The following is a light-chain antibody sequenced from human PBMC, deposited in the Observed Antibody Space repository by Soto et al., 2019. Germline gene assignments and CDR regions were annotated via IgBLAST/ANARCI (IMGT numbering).Light chain of an antibody. CDR2: EVY. V-gene: IGLV2-8*01. CDR3: SSYGGTNSYG. J-gene: IGLJ1*01. CDR1: SSDVGGYNY. Sequence: ALAQPPSASGSPGQSVTISCTGTSSDVGGYNYVSWYQHHPGKAPKLIIYEVYKRPSGVPDRFSGSKSGNTAALTVSGLQAEDEADYYCSSYGGTNSYGFGNGTKVTV.